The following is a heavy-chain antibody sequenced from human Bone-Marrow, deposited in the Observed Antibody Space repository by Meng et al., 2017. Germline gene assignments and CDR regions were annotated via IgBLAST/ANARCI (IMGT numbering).Heavy chain of an antibody. CDR1: GFTFSTYS. Sequence: GGSLRLSCVGSGFTFSTYSMNWIRQAPGKGLEWVSSISTGSTYIYYADSVKGRFSISRDNAKNSLYLQMNSLRAEDTAVYYCARRPPKNDILTDVFDFWGQGTMVTVSS. V-gene: IGHV3-21*01. CDR3: ARRPPKNDILTDVFDF. CDR2: ISTGSTYI. D-gene: IGHD3-9*01. J-gene: IGHJ3*01.